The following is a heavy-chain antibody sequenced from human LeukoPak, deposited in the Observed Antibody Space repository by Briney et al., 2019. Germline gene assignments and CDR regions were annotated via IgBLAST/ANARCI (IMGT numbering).Heavy chain of an antibody. D-gene: IGHD3-22*01. CDR1: GYTFTSYG. CDR3: ARVVYYYDSSGYSYYMDV. J-gene: IGHJ6*03. Sequence: GASVKVSCTASGYTFTSYGISWVRQAPGQGLEWMGWISAYNGNTNYAQKLQGRVTMTTDTSTSTAYMELRSLRSDDTAVYYCARVVYYYDSSGYSYYMDVWGKGTTVTVSS. V-gene: IGHV1-18*01. CDR2: ISAYNGNT.